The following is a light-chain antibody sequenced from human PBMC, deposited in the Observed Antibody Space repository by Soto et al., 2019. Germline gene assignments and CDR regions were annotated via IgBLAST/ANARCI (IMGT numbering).Light chain of an antibody. V-gene: IGKV3-15*01. J-gene: IGKJ1*01. CDR2: GVS. Sequence: DTVMTQSPATLSVSPGETATLSCRASESVGSHLAWYQQKAGQAPRLLIYGVSTRATGIPARFRGSGSETVFILTISSLQFEDSAIYYCQQYDNWPPWTFGQGTKVDIK. CDR3: QQYDNWPPWT. CDR1: ESVGSH.